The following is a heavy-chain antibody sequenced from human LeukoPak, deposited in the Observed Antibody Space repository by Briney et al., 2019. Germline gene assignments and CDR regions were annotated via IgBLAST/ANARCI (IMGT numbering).Heavy chain of an antibody. CDR3: ALAGVRNYGMDV. V-gene: IGHV3-33*01. Sequence: GRSLRLSCAASGFTFSSYGMHWVRQAPGKGLEWVAVIWYDGSNKYYADSVKGRFTISRDNSKNTLYLQMNSLRAEDTAVYYCALAGVRNYGMDVWGQGTTVTVSS. D-gene: IGHD3-10*01. CDR1: GFTFSSYG. CDR2: IWYDGSNK. J-gene: IGHJ6*02.